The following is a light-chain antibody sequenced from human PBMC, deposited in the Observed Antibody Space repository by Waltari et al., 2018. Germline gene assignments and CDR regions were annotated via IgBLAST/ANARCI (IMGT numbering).Light chain of an antibody. CDR1: SSDVGGYNS. V-gene: IGLV2-14*01. CDR3: SSYTSSSTLLYV. J-gene: IGLJ1*01. Sequence: QSALTQPASVSGSPGQSTTLSCTGTSSDVGGYNSVPWYQQHPGKAPQLMIYEVSNRPSGVSSRFSGAKSGNTASLTISGLQADDEADYYCSSYTSSSTLLYVFGTGTKVTVL. CDR2: EVS.